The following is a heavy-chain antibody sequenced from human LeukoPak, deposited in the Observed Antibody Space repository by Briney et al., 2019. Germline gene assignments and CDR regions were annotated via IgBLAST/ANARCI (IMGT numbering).Heavy chain of an antibody. CDR2: INSDGSST. J-gene: IGHJ4*02. CDR1: GFTFSSYD. CDR3: AREWSGFGELPDY. D-gene: IGHD3-10*01. V-gene: IGHV3-74*01. Sequence: PGGSLRLSCAASGFTFSSYDMNWVRQAPGKGLVWVSRINSDGSSTSYADSVKGRFTISRDNAKNTLYLQMNSLRVEDTAVYYCAREWSGFGELPDYWGQGTLVTVSS.